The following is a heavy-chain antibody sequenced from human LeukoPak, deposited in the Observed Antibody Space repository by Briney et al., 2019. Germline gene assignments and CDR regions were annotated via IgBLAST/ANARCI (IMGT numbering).Heavy chain of an antibody. CDR1: NYSISSGYF. V-gene: IGHV4-38-2*02. CDR3: ARVMGYCSGTICYSRYYYYYMDV. D-gene: IGHD2-2*02. Sequence: PSETLSLTXLVSNYSISSGYFWGWIRQPPGKGLEWIGSIYYSGSTLYNLSLKRRVTISIDTSKNQFSLNLGSVTAADTAVYYCARVMGYCSGTICYSRYYYYYMDVWGKGTTVTVSS. J-gene: IGHJ6*03. CDR2: IYYSGST.